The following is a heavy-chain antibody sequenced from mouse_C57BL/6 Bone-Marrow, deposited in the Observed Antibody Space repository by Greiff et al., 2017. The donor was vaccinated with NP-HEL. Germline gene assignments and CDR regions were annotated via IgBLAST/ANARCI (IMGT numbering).Heavy chain of an antibody. CDR3: ARRRTTVVAPYAMDN. Sequence: VQLQQSGAELVKPGASVKISCKASGYAFSSYWMNWVKQRPGQGLEWIGQIYPGDGDTNYNGKFKGKATLTADKSSSTAYMQLSSLTSEDSAVYFCARRRTTVVAPYAMDNRGQGTSVTASS. V-gene: IGHV1-80*01. CDR1: GYAFSSYW. D-gene: IGHD1-1*01. J-gene: IGHJ4*01. CDR2: IYPGDGDT.